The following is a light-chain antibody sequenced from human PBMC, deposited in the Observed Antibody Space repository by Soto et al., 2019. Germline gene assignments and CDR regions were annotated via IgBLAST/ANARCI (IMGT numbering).Light chain of an antibody. CDR3: CSFAGSNNRV. V-gene: IGLV2-8*01. CDR1: SSDVGGYNF. J-gene: IGLJ1*01. Sequence: QSALTQPPSASVSRGQSVIISCTGTSSDVGGYNFVSWYQQHPGKAPKLLIYEVTQRPSGVPDRFSGSKSGNTASLTVSGLQAEDEADYYCCSFAGSNNRVFGTGTKVTVL. CDR2: EVT.